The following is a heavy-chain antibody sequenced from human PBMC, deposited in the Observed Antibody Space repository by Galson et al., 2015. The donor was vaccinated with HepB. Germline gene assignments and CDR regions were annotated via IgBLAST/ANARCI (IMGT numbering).Heavy chain of an antibody. CDR2: INWNGGST. CDR1: GFTFDDYG. D-gene: IGHD3-10*01. Sequence: SLRLSCAASGFTFDDYGMSWVRQAPGKGLEWVSGINWNGGSTGYADSVKGRFTISRDNAKNSLYLQMNSLRAEDTALYYCARGRYYGSGSYYWGDYWGQGTLVTVPP. V-gene: IGHV3-20*04. J-gene: IGHJ4*02. CDR3: ARGRYYGSGSYYWGDY.